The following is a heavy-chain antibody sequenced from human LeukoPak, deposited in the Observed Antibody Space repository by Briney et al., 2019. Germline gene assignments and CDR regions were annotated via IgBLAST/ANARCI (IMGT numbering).Heavy chain of an antibody. CDR2: ISAYNGNT. CDR3: ARADCSSTSCYDDY. CDR1: GYTFNTYG. J-gene: IGHJ4*02. V-gene: IGHV1-18*01. D-gene: IGHD2-2*01. Sequence: ASVKVSCKTSGYTFNTYGIAWVRQAPGQGLEWMGWISAYNGNTNYAQNLQDRVTMTTDTSTTTAYMELRSLRSDDTAVYYCARADCSSTSCYDDYWGQGTLVTVSS.